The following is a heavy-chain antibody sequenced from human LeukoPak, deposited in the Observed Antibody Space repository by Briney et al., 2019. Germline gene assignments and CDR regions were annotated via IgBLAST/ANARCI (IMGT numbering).Heavy chain of an antibody. J-gene: IGHJ1*01. CDR3: ARDSSHYDILTGYYLEYFQH. CDR1: GGTFSSYT. CDR2: ISAYNGNT. D-gene: IGHD3-9*01. V-gene: IGHV1-18*01. Sequence: ASVKVSCKASGGTFSSYTISWVRQAPGQGLEWMGWISAYNGNTNYAQKLQGRVTMTTDTSTSTAYMELRSLRSDDTAVYYCARDSSHYDILTGYYLEYFQHWGQGTLVTVSS.